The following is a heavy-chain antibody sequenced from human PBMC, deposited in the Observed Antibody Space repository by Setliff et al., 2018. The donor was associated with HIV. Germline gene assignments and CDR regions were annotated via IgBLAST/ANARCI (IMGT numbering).Heavy chain of an antibody. CDR3: ARLQWDLRDFDY. CDR2: IYYRGSA. V-gene: IGHV4-39*01. Sequence: SETLSLTCTVSGGSISRSSYHWGWIRQTPGKGLEWIGSIYYRGSAYYNPSLMSRGTISVDTSKNQFSLKLSSVTAADTAIYYCARLQWDLRDFDYWGQGTLVTVS. J-gene: IGHJ4*02. CDR1: GGSISRSSYH. D-gene: IGHD1-26*01.